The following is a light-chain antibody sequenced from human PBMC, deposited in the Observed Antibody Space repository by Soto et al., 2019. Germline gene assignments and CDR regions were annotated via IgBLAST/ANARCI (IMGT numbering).Light chain of an antibody. J-gene: IGLJ3*02. V-gene: IGLV4-69*01. CDR2: INSDGSH. CDR1: SGHVHSS. CDR3: QSWGTDFQL. Sequence: QPVLTQSPSVSASPGASVTITCTLNSGHVHSSIAWHQQQPDQGPQFLMRINSDGSHTKSDAAPVRFSGSSSWAERYLTISSLQSDDEGDYYCQSWGTDFQLFGGGTKLTVL.